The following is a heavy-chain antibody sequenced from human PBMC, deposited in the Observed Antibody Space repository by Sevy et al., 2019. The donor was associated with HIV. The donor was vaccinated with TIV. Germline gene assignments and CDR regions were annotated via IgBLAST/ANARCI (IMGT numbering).Heavy chain of an antibody. CDR1: GFTFSSYS. J-gene: IGHJ4*02. V-gene: IGHV3-48*01. CDR2: ISSSSSTI. D-gene: IGHD2-2*02. CDR3: ARDLGYCSSTSCYTGDY. Sequence: GGSLRLSCAASGFTFSSYSMNWVRQAPGKGLEWVSYISSSSSTIYYADSVKGRFTISRDNAKNSLCLQMNSLRAEDTAVYYCARDLGYCSSTSCYTGDYWGQGTLVTVSS.